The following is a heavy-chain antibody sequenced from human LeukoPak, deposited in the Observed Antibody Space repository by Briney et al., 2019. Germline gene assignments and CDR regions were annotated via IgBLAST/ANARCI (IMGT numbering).Heavy chain of an antibody. CDR2: IFYVGDT. D-gene: IGHD1/OR15-1a*01. J-gene: IGHJ4*02. V-gene: IGHV4-39*01. CDR1: GGSISDSSYY. CDR3: SRHLGNRYERSDQ. Sequence: SETLSLTCTVSGGSISDSSYYWGWIRQPPGKGQEWIGTIFYVGDTYYNPSLESRLSISVDTSKNEFYLRLSSVTAADTAVYYCSRHLGNRYERSDQWGQGTVVTVSS.